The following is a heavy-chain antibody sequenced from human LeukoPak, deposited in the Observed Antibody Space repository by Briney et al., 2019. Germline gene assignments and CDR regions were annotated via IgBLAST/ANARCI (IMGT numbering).Heavy chain of an antibody. V-gene: IGHV1-69*05. J-gene: IGHJ3*02. Sequence: EASVKLSCKASGGTFSSYAISWVRQAPAQGLEWMGGIIPIFGTANYAQKFQGRVTITTDESTSTAYMELSSLRSEDTAVYYCARVRPPPLGITIFGVVTPHRDAFDIWGQGTMITVSS. CDR3: ARVRPPPLGITIFGVVTPHRDAFDI. D-gene: IGHD3-3*01. CDR2: IIPIFGTA. CDR1: GGTFSSYA.